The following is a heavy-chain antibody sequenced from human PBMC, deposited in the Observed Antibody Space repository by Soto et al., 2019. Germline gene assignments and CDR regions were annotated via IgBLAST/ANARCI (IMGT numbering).Heavy chain of an antibody. D-gene: IGHD2-15*01. Sequence: PGGSLRLSCAASGFTFSNYAMSWVRQAPGKGLEWVSTISGNGGSTYYADSVKGRFTISRDNSKNMLFLQINSLRDEDTAVYYCAIVQFCSGGSRRRVCNYFDYWGQGTLVTVSS. V-gene: IGHV3-23*01. CDR2: ISGNGGST. J-gene: IGHJ4*02. CDR3: AIVQFCSGGSRRRVCNYFDY. CDR1: GFTFSNYA.